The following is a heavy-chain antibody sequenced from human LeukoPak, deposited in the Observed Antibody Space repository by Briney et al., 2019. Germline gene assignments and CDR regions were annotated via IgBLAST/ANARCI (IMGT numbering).Heavy chain of an antibody. V-gene: IGHV1-18*01. CDR2: ISAYNGIT. CDR1: GYTFTEYG. D-gene: IGHD3-10*01. Sequence: ASVKVSCKASGYTFTEYGITWVRQAPGQGLEWLGWISAYNGITNYAQKLQGRVTMTTDTSTSTAYMELRSLRSDDTAVYYCARLSYYGSDPYYFDYWGQGTLVTVSS. CDR3: ARLSYYGSDPYYFDY. J-gene: IGHJ4*02.